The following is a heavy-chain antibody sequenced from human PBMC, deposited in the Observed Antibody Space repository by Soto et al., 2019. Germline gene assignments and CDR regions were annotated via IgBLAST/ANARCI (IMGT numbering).Heavy chain of an antibody. CDR2: ISYDGSNK. CDR3: AKEAYYGSGSYCNY. Sequence: GGSLRLSCAASGFTFSSYGMHWVRQAPGKGLEWVAVISYDGSNKYYADSVKGRFTISRDNSKNTLYLQMNSLRAEDTAWYYCAKEAYYGSGSYCNYWGQGTLVTFSS. V-gene: IGHV3-30*18. J-gene: IGHJ4*02. D-gene: IGHD3-10*01. CDR1: GFTFSSYG.